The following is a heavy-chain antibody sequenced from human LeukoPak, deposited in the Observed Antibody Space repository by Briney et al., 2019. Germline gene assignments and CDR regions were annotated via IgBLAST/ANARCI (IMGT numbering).Heavy chain of an antibody. J-gene: IGHJ4*02. V-gene: IGHV4-38-2*02. CDR3: ARDSPPYDFWSGYQRDTYFDY. Sequence: SSETLSLTCAVSGYFISSGYYWGWIRPPPGKGLEWIGKIYHSGSTYYNPSLKSRVTIAVDTSKNQFFLKLSSVTAADTAVYYCARDSPPYDFWSGYQRDTYFDYWGQGTLVTVSS. D-gene: IGHD3-3*01. CDR1: GYFISSGYY. CDR2: IYHSGST.